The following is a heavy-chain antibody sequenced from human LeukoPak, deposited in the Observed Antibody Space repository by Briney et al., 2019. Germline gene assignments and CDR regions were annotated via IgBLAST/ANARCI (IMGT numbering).Heavy chain of an antibody. Sequence: SETLSLTCAVNGESFSGYYWRWVRQSPGKGLEWIGEINHSGSTNYNSSLKSRVTISVDTSKSQFSLRLSSVTAADTAVYYCAKVYSSSSRDAFDVWGQGTMVTVSS. V-gene: IGHV4-34*01. D-gene: IGHD6-6*01. CDR3: AKVYSSSSRDAFDV. J-gene: IGHJ3*01. CDR1: GESFSGYY. CDR2: INHSGST.